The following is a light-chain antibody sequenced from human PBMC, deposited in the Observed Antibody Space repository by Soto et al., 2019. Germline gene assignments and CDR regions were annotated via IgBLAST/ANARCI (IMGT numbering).Light chain of an antibody. CDR1: PRGWRRY. CDR3: QQYGSSPTWT. Sequence: EIVLTQSPGTLSLSPGEKAHLSFRARPRGWRRYLAWYQQKPGQAPRLLIYGASSRATGIPDRFSCSGSGTDFTLTISRLEPEDFAVYYCQQYGSSPTWTFGQGTKVEIK. V-gene: IGKV3-20*01. J-gene: IGKJ1*01. CDR2: GAS.